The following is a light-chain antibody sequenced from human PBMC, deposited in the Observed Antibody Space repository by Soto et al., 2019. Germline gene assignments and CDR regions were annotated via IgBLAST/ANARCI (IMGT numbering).Light chain of an antibody. CDR3: LQDYNYPWT. V-gene: IGKV3D-15*01. Sequence: EIVLTQAPTTLSVSPGERATLSCRASQTVSSNLAWYQQKPGQPPRLLMSGVSTRATGIPARFSGSGSGTEFTLTISSLQSEDFATYYCLQDYNYPWTFGQGTKVEIK. J-gene: IGKJ1*01. CDR1: QTVSSN. CDR2: GVS.